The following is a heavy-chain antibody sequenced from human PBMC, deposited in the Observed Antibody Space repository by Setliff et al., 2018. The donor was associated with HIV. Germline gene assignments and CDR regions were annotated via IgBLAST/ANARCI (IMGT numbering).Heavy chain of an antibody. CDR2: IYHAGNT. Sequence: SETLSLTCNVSGGSISSSSYYWAWIRQPPGKGLEWIGYIYHAGNTYYNPSLKSRVTISVDTSKNQISQRLNSLTAADTAVYYCARGTTLNVVPDAFDIWGQGTMVTVSS. D-gene: IGHD4-17*01. CDR1: GGSISSSSYY. CDR3: ARGTTLNVVPDAFDI. J-gene: IGHJ3*02. V-gene: IGHV4-39*07.